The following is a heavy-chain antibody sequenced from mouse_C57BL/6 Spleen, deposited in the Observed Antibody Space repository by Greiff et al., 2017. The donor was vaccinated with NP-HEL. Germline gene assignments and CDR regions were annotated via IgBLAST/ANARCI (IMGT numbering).Heavy chain of an antibody. J-gene: IGHJ2*01. CDR3: VRQGGSSYFDY. CDR2: IRSKSNNYAT. CDR1: GFSFNTYA. Sequence: EVQLQESGGGLVQPKGSLKLSCAASGFSFNTYAMNWVRQAPGKGLEWVARIRSKSNNYATYYADSVKDRFTISRDDSESMLYLQMNNLKTEDTAMYYCVRQGGSSYFDYWGQGTTLTVSS. V-gene: IGHV10-1*01. D-gene: IGHD1-1*01.